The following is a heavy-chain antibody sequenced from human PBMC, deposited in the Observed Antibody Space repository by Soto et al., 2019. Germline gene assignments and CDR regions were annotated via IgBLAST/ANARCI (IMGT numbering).Heavy chain of an antibody. V-gene: IGHV1-69*01. CDR3: ARVIYYGSGSYSTYGMDV. J-gene: IGHJ6*02. D-gene: IGHD3-10*01. CDR2: VSPPFRTS. Sequence: QVQLVQSGAEVKKPGSSVKVSCKTSGVSFNNNGIGWVRQAPGHGLEWMGGVSPPFRTSNYARKFQGRISITADASTGTVNMELSSLTSEDTAQYYCARVIYYGSGSYSTYGMDVWGQGTTVTVSS. CDR1: GVSFNNNG.